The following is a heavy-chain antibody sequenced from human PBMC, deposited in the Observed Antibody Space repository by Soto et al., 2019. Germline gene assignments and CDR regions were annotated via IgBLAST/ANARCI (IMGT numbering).Heavy chain of an antibody. D-gene: IGHD6-19*01. V-gene: IGHV3-21*01. J-gene: IGHJ6*02. CDR3: ARDLKVAASNSYFYYGMDV. Sequence: GGSLRLSCAASGFSFSNYTMNWVRQAPGKGLDWLSSISRSSSNIFYADSVKGRFTVSRDNANNLLYLQINSLSAEDTAIYYCARDLKVAASNSYFYYGMDVWGQGTPVTVSS. CDR1: GFSFSNYT. CDR2: ISRSSSNI.